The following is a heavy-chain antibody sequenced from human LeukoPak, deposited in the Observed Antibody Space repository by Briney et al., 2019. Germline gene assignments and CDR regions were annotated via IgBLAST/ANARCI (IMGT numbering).Heavy chain of an antibody. J-gene: IGHJ4*02. Sequence: ASVKVSCKASGYTFTSYYMHWVRQAPGQGLEWMGRINPSGGSTSYAQKFQGRVTMTRDTSTRTVYMELSSLRSEDTAVYYCARGMVRGVIITAIDYWGQGTLVTVSS. CDR3: ARGMVRGVIITAIDY. CDR1: GYTFTSYY. D-gene: IGHD3-10*01. V-gene: IGHV1-46*01. CDR2: INPSGGST.